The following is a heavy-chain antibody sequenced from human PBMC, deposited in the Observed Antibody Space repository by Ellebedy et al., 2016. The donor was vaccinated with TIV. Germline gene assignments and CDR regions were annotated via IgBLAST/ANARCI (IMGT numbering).Heavy chain of an antibody. CDR3: ARASFYDVDLSGWYFDF. V-gene: IGHV3-66*01. CDR1: KFTVSYNY. Sequence: GESLKISCAASKFTVSYNYMNWVRQAPGKGLEWVSVIYTDDTTYYADSVKGRFTISRDNSKNTLYLQMNSLRTEDTAVYYCARASFYDVDLSGWYFDFWGRGTLVTVSS. D-gene: IGHD3-10*02. J-gene: IGHJ2*01. CDR2: IYTDDTT.